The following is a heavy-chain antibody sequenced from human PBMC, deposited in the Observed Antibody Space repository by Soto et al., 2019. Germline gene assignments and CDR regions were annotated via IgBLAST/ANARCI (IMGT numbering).Heavy chain of an antibody. CDR3: ARSSASSTSWLAFDI. Sequence: QVQLVESGGGLVKPGGSLRLSCAASGFTFSDYYMSWIRQAPGNGLECVSYISSSGSTIYYADSVKGRFTISRDNAKNSLYLQMNSLRAEDTAVYYCARSSASSTSWLAFDIWGQGTMVTVSS. CDR2: ISSSGSTI. CDR1: GFTFSDYY. J-gene: IGHJ3*02. V-gene: IGHV3-11*01. D-gene: IGHD2-2*01.